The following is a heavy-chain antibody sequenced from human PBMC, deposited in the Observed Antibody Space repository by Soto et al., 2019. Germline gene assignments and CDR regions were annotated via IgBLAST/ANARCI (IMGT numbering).Heavy chain of an antibody. V-gene: IGHV4-59*01. CDR1: GGYISTYY. CDR2: IYYSGTT. Sequence: QVQLQESGPGLVKPSETLSLTCTVSGGYISTYYWSWIRQPPGEGLEWIGYIYYSGTTNYSPSLKSRVTMSVDTSKSQLSLRLTSVTAAVTAVYYCARGLHLWEFWDYSYSYMDVWGDGTTVTVSS. J-gene: IGHJ6*03. CDR3: ARGLHLWEFWDYSYSYMDV. D-gene: IGHD3-16*01.